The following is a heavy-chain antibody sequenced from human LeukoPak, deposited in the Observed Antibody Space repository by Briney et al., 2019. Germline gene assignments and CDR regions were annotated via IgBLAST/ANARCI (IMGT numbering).Heavy chain of an antibody. D-gene: IGHD5-12*01. Sequence: SETLSLTCAVYGGSFSGYYWSWIRQPPGKGLEWIGEINHSGSTNYNPSLKSRVTISVDTSKNQFSLKLSSVTAADTAVYYCEAPGYGGYDYGYWGQGTLVTVSS. CDR2: INHSGST. CDR1: GGSFSGYY. J-gene: IGHJ4*02. CDR3: EAPGYGGYDYGY. V-gene: IGHV4-34*01.